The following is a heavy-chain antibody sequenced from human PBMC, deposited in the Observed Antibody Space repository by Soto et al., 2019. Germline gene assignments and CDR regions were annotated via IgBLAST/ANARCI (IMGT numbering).Heavy chain of an antibody. CDR1: VGSINSIDFY. CDR2: IYFRCNT. D-gene: IGHD3-22*01. CDR3: AREGGSYDSRGLFIRGAFDV. V-gene: IGHV4-31*03. Sequence: SETLSLTCSDSVGSINSIDFYLTWIRQHPGKGLEWIGNIYFRCNTYYNPSLESRITIPLDTSKNQFSLNLNSVTAADTAVYYCAREGGSYDSRGLFIRGAFDVWGPGALVTLSS. J-gene: IGHJ3*01.